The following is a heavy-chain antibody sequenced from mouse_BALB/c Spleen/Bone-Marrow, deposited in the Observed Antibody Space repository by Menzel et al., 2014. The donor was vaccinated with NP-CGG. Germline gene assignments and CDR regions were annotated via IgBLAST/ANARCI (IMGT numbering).Heavy chain of an antibody. CDR2: IHPNSGNT. CDR1: GYTFTSSW. Sequence: QVQLKHSGSVLVRPGASVKLSCQASGYTFTSSWMHWAKQRPGQGLKWIGEIHPNSGNTNYNEKFKGKATLTVDTSSSTAYVDLSSLTAEDSAVYFYARHQRYAYYFDYWVQRTTLTVSS. CDR3: ARHQRYAYYFDY. V-gene: IGHV1S130*01. D-gene: IGHD2-14*01. J-gene: IGHJ2*01.